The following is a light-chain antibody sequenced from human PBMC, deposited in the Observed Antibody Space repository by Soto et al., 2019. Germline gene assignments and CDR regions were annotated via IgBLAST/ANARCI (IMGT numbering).Light chain of an antibody. J-gene: IGKJ1*01. V-gene: IGKV3-20*01. CDR1: QSVSSGY. CDR2: GAS. Sequence: EIVLTQSPVTLSLSPGERATLSCRASQSVSSGYLAWYQHKPGQAPRLLIYGASSRATGIPDRFSGSGSGTDFTLIISRLEPEDFAVYYCQQYGSSPRTFGQGTKVDIK. CDR3: QQYGSSPRT.